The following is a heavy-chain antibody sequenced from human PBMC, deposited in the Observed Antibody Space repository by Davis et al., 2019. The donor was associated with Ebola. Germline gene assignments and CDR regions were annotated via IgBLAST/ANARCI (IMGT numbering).Heavy chain of an antibody. CDR1: GGSFSGYY. J-gene: IGHJ4*02. CDR2: IYYRGSA. V-gene: IGHV4-34*11. Sequence: PSETLSLTCAVYGGSFSGYYWAWIRQRPGEGLEWIGFIYYRGSAYYNPSLKSRLSISVDTSKNQFFLNLQSVTAADTAFYFCARLGVAAPGAKEFWGQGTLVSVSS. D-gene: IGHD6-13*01. CDR3: ARLGVAAPGAKEF.